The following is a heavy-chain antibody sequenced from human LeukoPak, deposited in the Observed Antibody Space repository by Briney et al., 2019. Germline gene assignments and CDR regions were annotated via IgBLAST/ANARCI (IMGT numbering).Heavy chain of an antibody. J-gene: IGHJ4*02. CDR2: INPNSGGT. CDR3: ARGNSGYFDY. Sequence: ASVKVSCKASGYTFTGYYMHWVRQAPGQGLEWMGWINPNSGGTNYAQKFQGRVTMTRDTSISTAYMELSSLRSEDMAVYYCARGNSGYFDYWGQGTLVTVSS. CDR1: GYTFTGYY. D-gene: IGHD1-7*01. V-gene: IGHV1-2*02.